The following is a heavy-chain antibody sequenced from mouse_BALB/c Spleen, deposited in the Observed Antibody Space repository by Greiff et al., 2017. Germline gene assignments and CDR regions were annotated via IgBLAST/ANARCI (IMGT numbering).Heavy chain of an antibody. J-gene: IGHJ3*01. Sequence: EVQLQQSGAELVKPGASVKLSCTASGFTITDTYMHWVKQRPEQGLEWIGRIDPANGNTKYDPKFQGKATITADTSSNTAYLQLSSLTSEDTAVYYCARSIDYDGAYWGQGTLVTVSA. CDR3: ARSIDYDGAY. CDR2: IDPANGNT. D-gene: IGHD2-4*01. CDR1: GFTITDTY. V-gene: IGHV14-3*02.